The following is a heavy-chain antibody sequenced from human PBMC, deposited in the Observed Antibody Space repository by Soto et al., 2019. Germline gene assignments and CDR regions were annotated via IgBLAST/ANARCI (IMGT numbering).Heavy chain of an antibody. J-gene: IGHJ4*02. Sequence: GGSLRLSCAASGFTFSSYAMHWVRQAPGKGLEWVAVISYDGSNKYYADSVKGRFTISRDNSKNTLYLQMNSLRAEDTAVYYCARDALRIAVAGHFDYGGQGTLVTVSS. D-gene: IGHD6-19*01. CDR3: ARDALRIAVAGHFDY. V-gene: IGHV3-30-3*01. CDR2: ISYDGSNK. CDR1: GFTFSSYA.